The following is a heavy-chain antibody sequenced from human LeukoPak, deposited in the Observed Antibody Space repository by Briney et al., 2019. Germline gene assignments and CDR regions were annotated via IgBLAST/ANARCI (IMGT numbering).Heavy chain of an antibody. CDR3: ARIFSGGPTGHAFDI. Sequence: PGGSLRLSCAASGFTFSSYAMSWVRQAPGKGLEWVSTITTRSGSTYYADSVKGRFTISRDNAKNSLYLQMNSLRAEDTAVYYCARIFSGGPTGHAFDIWGQGTMVTVSS. CDR1: GFTFSSYA. V-gene: IGHV3-23*01. CDR2: ITTRSGST. J-gene: IGHJ3*02. D-gene: IGHD2-15*01.